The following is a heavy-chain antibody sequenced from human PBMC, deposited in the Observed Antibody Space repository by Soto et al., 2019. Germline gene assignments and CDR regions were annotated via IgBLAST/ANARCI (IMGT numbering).Heavy chain of an antibody. V-gene: IGHV4-39*01. CDR3: ARRKWGKLGPPFDY. Sequence: SETLSLTCTVSGGSISSSSYYWGWIRQPPGKGLEWIGSIYYSGSTYYNPSLKSRVTISVDTSKNQFSLKLSSVTAADTAVYYCARRKWGKLGPPFDYWGQGTLVTVSS. D-gene: IGHD7-27*01. CDR2: IYYSGST. J-gene: IGHJ4*02. CDR1: GGSISSSSYY.